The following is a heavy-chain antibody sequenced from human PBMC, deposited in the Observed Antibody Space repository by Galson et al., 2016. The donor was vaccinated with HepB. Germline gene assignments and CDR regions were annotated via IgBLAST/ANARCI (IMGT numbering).Heavy chain of an antibody. CDR3: ARESDQTRTTVALDY. J-gene: IGHJ4*01. CDR2: ISTTSSYT. D-gene: IGHD4-23*01. CDR1: GFTFTDYY. Sequence: SLRLSCAASGFTFTDYYMSWIRQAPGKGLEWVSYISTTSSYTNYADSVKGRFSISRDNAKNSLYLQMNSLRAEDTAVYYCARESDQTRTTVALDYWGQGTLVTVSS. V-gene: IGHV3-11*06.